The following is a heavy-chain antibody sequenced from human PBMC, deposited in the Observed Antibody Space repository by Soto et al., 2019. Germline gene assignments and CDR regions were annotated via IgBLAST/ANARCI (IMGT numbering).Heavy chain of an antibody. D-gene: IGHD3-10*01. V-gene: IGHV1-2*02. CDR3: ARGSTSYYGSGSSTFDY. CDR2: INPNSGGT. CDR1: GYTFTGYY. J-gene: IGHJ4*02. Sequence: ASVKVSCKASGYTFTGYYMHWVRQAPGQGLEWMGWINPNSGGTNYAQKFQGRVTMTRDTSISTAYMELSRLRSDDTAVYYCARGSTSYYGSGSSTFDYWGQGTLVTVSS.